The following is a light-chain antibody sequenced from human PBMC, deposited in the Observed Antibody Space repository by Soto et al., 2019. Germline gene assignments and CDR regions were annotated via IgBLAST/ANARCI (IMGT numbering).Light chain of an antibody. V-gene: IGKV2-30*02. CDR3: MQGTHWPIT. CDR2: KVS. J-gene: IGKJ5*01. Sequence: DVVMTQSPLSLPVTLGQRASIYCRSNQSLVHSDGIAYFSWFQQRPGRSPRRIIYKVSNRDSGVPARFSGSGSGTDFALKISRVEAEDVGVYYCMQGTHWPITFGQGTRLEIK. CDR1: QSLVHSDGIAY.